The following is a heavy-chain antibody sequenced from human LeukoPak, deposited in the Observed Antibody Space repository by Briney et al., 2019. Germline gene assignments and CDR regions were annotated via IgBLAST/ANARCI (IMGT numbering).Heavy chain of an antibody. CDR1: DFTFSDFW. CDR2: IKQDGSET. V-gene: IGHV3-7*04. Sequence: PGGSLRLSCAASDFTFSDFWMAWVRQAPGKGLEWVAIIKQDGSETHYVASVRGRFSISRGNAKNSLYLQMNSLRGEDTAIYYCVRGSGWLFDSWGQGTLVIVSS. CDR3: VRGSGWLFDS. D-gene: IGHD6-19*01. J-gene: IGHJ5*01.